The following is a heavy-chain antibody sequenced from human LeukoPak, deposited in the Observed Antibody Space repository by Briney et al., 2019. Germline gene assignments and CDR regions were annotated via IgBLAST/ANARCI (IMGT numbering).Heavy chain of an antibody. CDR3: ARDGNPYYDILTGYGYFDY. D-gene: IGHD3-9*01. CDR1: GFTFSSYS. V-gene: IGHV3-21*01. J-gene: IGHJ4*02. CDR2: ISSSSSYI. Sequence: GGSLRLSCAASGFTFSSYSMNWVRQAPGKGLEWVSSISSSSSYIYYADSVKGRFTISRDNAKNSLYLQMNSLRAEDTAVYYCARDGNPYYDILTGYGYFDYWGQGTLVTVSS.